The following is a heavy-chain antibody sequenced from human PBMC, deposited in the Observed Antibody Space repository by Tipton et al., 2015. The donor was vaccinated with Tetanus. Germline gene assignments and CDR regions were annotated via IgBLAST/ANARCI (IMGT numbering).Heavy chain of an antibody. V-gene: IGHV3-33*08. Sequence: SLRLSCAASGFIFSSYGIHWVRQAPGKGLEWVAVSWYDGTDHYYADSVKGRFTLSRDNSKNTLYLQMNSLRAEDTALYYCAREAACSGGSCFSGDFDNWGQGAQVTVSS. D-gene: IGHD2-15*01. J-gene: IGHJ4*02. CDR2: SWYDGTDH. CDR1: GFIFSSYG. CDR3: AREAACSGGSCFSGDFDN.